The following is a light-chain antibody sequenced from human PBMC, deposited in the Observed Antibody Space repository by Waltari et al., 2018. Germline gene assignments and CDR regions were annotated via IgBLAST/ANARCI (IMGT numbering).Light chain of an antibody. CDR3: SSYTSSSTLV. J-gene: IGLJ2*01. Sequence: QSALTQPDSVSGSPRQSITSSCTGTSSDVGGYNYVSWYQQHPGKAHKLMIYEVSNRPSGVSNRFSGSKSGNTASLTISGLQAEDEADYYCSSYTSSSTLVLGGGTKLTVL. CDR2: EVS. V-gene: IGLV2-14*01. CDR1: SSDVGGYNY.